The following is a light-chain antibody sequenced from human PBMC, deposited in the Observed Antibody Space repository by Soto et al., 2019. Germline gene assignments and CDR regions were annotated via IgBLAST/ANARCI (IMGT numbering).Light chain of an antibody. Sequence: EIVLTQSPGTLSLSPGERATLSCRASQSVSNNYLAWYQQKPGQAPRLLIYGASNRATGIPDRFSGSGSGTDFTLTISRLEPEDFAVYYCQQYDSWRYTFGQGTKVDIK. CDR2: GAS. V-gene: IGKV3-20*01. CDR3: QQYDSWRYT. J-gene: IGKJ2*01. CDR1: QSVSNNY.